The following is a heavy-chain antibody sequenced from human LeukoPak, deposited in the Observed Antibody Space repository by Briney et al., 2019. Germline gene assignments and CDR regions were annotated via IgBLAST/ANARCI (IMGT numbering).Heavy chain of an antibody. CDR2: IYYSGST. CDR1: GGSIGSGDYY. J-gene: IGHJ4*02. Sequence: SQTLSLTCTVSGGSIGSGDYYWSWIRQPPGKGLEWIGYIYYSGSTYYNPSLKSRVTISVDTSKNQFSLKLSSVTAADTAVYYCASGEVEPSLYFDYWGQGTLVTVSS. V-gene: IGHV4-30-4*08. D-gene: IGHD1-14*01. CDR3: ASGEVEPSLYFDY.